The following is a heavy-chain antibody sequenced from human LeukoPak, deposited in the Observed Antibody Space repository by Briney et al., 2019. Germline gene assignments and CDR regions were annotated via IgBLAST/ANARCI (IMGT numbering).Heavy chain of an antibody. J-gene: IGHJ4*02. CDR3: ARVISGPLRADY. D-gene: IGHD5-12*01. V-gene: IGHV3-33*01. CDR2: IWYDGSNK. Sequence: PGGSLRLSCAASGFTFSSYGMHWVRQAPGKGLEWVAVIWYDGSNKYYADSVKGRFTISRDNSKNTLYLQMNSLRAEDTAVYYCARVISGPLRADYWGQGTLVTVSS. CDR1: GFTFSSYG.